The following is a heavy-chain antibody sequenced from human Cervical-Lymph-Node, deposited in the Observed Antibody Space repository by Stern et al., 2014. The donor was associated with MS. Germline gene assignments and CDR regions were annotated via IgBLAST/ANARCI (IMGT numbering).Heavy chain of an antibody. CDR3: AKRIYYDSGGYDY. J-gene: IGHJ4*02. CDR1: GFIFDDYA. CDR2: ISWNSGSI. V-gene: IGHV3-9*01. Sequence: EVHLVESGGGLVHPGRSLRLSCAASGFIFDDYAMHWVRQAPGKGLEWVSGISWNSGSIGYADSVKGRFTISRDNAKNSLYLQMNSLRPEDTAWYYCAKRIYYDSGGYDYWGQGTLVTVSS. D-gene: IGHD3-22*01.